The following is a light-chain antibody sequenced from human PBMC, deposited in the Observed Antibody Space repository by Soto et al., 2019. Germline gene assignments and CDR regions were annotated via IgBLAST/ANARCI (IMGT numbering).Light chain of an antibody. CDR1: SSNVGGNP. CDR3: ASWDDRLNGPV. CDR2: TNT. J-gene: IGLJ1*01. Sequence: QSVLTQPPSASGTPGQRVTISCSGSSSNVGGNPVNWYQHVPTTAPKLLIYTNTQRPSGVPDRFSGPKSGTSASLAISGLQSEDEADYYCASWDDRLNGPVFATGRKVT. V-gene: IGLV1-44*01.